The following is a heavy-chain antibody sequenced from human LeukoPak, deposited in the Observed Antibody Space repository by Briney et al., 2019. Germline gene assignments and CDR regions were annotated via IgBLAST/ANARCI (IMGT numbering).Heavy chain of an antibody. CDR1: GGSISSYY. V-gene: IGHV4-59*01. D-gene: IGHD1-26*01. Sequence: PSETLSLTCTVSGGSISSYYWSWIRQPPGKGLEWIGYIYYSGSTNYNPSLKSRVTISVDTSKNQFSLKLSSMTAADTAVYYCARESSGSPYYFDYWGQGTLVTVSS. CDR3: ARESSGSPYYFDY. J-gene: IGHJ4*02. CDR2: IYYSGST.